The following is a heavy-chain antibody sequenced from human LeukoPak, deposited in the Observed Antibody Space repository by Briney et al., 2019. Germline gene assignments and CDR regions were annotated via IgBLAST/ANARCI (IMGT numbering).Heavy chain of an antibody. CDR3: ARGNSDYYLRETYYFDY. CDR1: GGTSSSYA. CDR2: IIPIFGTA. V-gene: IGHV1-69*13. Sequence: SVKVSCKASGGTSSSYAISWVRQAPGQGLEWVGGIIPIFGTANYAQKFQGRVTITADESTSTAYMELSSLRSEDTAVYYCARGNSDYYLRETYYFDYWGQGTLVTVSS. J-gene: IGHJ4*02. D-gene: IGHD3-22*01.